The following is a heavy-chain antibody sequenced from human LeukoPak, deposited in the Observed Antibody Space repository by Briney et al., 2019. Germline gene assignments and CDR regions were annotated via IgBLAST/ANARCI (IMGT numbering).Heavy chain of an antibody. V-gene: IGHV3-53*01. D-gene: IGHD1-26*01. CDR3: ARDPDSGSYGGGY. J-gene: IGHJ4*02. Sequence: GGSLRLSCVASGFTVSSNYMSWVRQAPGKGLEWVSVIYSGGSTYYADSVKGRFTISRDNSKNTLYLQMNSLRAEDTAVYYCARDPDSGSYGGGYWGQGTLVTVSS. CDR2: IYSGGST. CDR1: GFTVSSNY.